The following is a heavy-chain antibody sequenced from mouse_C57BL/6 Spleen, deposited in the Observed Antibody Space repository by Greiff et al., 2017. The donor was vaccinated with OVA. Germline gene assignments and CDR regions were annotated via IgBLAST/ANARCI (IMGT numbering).Heavy chain of an antibody. D-gene: IGHD1-1*01. V-gene: IGHV1-43*01. CDR3: ARGLYYYGSSYYAMDY. CDR2: INPSTGGT. J-gene: IGHJ4*01. CDR1: GYSFTGYY. Sequence: EVKLMESGPELVKPGASVKISCKASGYSFTGYYMHWVKQSSEKSLEWIGEINPSTGGTSYNQKFKGKATLTVDKSSSTAYMQLKSLTSEDSAVYYCARGLYYYGSSYYAMDYWGQGTSVTVSS.